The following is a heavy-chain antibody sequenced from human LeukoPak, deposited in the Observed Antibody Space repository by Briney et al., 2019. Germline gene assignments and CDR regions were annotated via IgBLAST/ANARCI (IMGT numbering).Heavy chain of an antibody. CDR3: ATLSVVVVPAELN. J-gene: IGHJ4*02. V-gene: IGHV3-23*01. D-gene: IGHD2-15*01. CDR1: GFTFSSHG. CDR2: ISPSGGIT. Sequence: GGTLRLSCAASGFTFSSHGMNWVRQAPGKGLEWVSGISPSGGITYYTDSVKGRFTISRDNSKNTVSLQMNSLRGEDTAVYYCATLSVVVVPAELNWGQGTLVTVSS.